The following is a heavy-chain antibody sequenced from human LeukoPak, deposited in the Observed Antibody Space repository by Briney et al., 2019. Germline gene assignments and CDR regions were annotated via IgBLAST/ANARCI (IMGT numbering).Heavy chain of an antibody. Sequence: ASVKVSCKASGYTFTSYGISWVRQAPGQGLEWMGWISAYNGNTNYAQKLQGRVTMTTDTSTSTAYMELRSLRSDDTAVYYCAIYYYGSGGADAFDIWGQGTMVTVSS. CDR2: ISAYNGNT. CDR3: AIYYYGSGGADAFDI. CDR1: GYTFTSYG. J-gene: IGHJ3*02. D-gene: IGHD3-10*01. V-gene: IGHV1-18*01.